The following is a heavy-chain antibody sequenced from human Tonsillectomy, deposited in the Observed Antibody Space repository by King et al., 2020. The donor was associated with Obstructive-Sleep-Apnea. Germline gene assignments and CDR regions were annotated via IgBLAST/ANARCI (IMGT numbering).Heavy chain of an antibody. Sequence: HLQLQESGPGLVKPSETLSLTCTVSGASISSSDYYWGWIRQPPGEGLEWIGSVYSSWSTYYNPSLKSRVTMSLDTSKNQFSLKLSSVTAADTAVYYCAREHRVQLWLPFDYWGQGTLVTVSS. V-gene: IGHV4-39*07. CDR1: GASISSSDYY. CDR3: AREHRVQLWLPFDY. CDR2: VYSSWST. D-gene: IGHD5-18*01. J-gene: IGHJ4*02.